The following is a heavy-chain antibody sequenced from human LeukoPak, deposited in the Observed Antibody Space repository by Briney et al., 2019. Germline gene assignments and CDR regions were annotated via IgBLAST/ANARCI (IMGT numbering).Heavy chain of an antibody. CDR2: INHSGST. D-gene: IGHD5-18*01. CDR3: ARGGWIQLWFAPNGKNNWFDP. V-gene: IGHV4-34*01. CDR1: GGSFSGYY. Sequence: SETPSLTCAVYGGSFSGYYWSWIRQPPGKGLEWIGEINHSGSTNYNPSLKSRVTISVDTSKNQFSLKLSSVTAADTAVYYCARGGWIQLWFAPNGKNNWFDPWGQGTLVTVSS. J-gene: IGHJ5*02.